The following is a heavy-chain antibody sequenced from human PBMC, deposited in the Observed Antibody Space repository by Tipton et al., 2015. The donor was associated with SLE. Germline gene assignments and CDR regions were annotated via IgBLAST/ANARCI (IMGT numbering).Heavy chain of an antibody. D-gene: IGHD5-18*01. Sequence: TLSLTCAVYGGSFSGYYWSWIRQPPGKGLEWIGEINHSGSTNYNPSLKSRVTISVDTAKNQFSLKLSSVTAAYTAVYYCARGHTAMVGSLYYYGMDVWGQETTVTVSS. CDR3: ARGHTAMVGSLYYYGMDV. V-gene: IGHV4-34*01. CDR2: INHSGST. CDR1: GGSFSGYY. J-gene: IGHJ6*02.